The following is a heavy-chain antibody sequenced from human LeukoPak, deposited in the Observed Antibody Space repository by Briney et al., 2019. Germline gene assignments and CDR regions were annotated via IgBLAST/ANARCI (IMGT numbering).Heavy chain of an antibody. Sequence: SETLSLTCTVSGVSISSYYWSWIRQPPGKGLEWIGYIYYSGSTNYNPSLKSRVTMSEDTSKNQFSLKLGSVTAADTALYYCATLTFRGAFDIWGQGTMVTVSS. J-gene: IGHJ3*02. V-gene: IGHV4-59*12. CDR1: GVSISSYY. CDR3: ATLTFRGAFDI. CDR2: IYYSGST. D-gene: IGHD3-10*01.